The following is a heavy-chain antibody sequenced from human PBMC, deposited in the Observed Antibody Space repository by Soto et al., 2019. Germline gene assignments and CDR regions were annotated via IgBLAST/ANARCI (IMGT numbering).Heavy chain of an antibody. Sequence: NPSETLSLTCTVSGGSISSSSYYWGWIRQPPGKGLEWIGSIYYSGSTYYNPSLKSRVTISVDTSKNQFSLKLSSVTAADTAVYYCARYYDFWSGYYYYFDYWGQGTLVTVSS. V-gene: IGHV4-39*01. J-gene: IGHJ4*02. CDR2: IYYSGST. CDR1: GGSISSSSYY. D-gene: IGHD3-3*01. CDR3: ARYYDFWSGYYYYFDY.